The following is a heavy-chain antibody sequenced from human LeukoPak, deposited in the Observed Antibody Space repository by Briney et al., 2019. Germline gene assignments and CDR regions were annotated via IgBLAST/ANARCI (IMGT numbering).Heavy chain of an antibody. CDR1: GYTFTDYY. CDR2: IKPKSGAT. Sequence: ASVKVSCKASGYTFTDYYIHWVRQAPGQGLGWMGWIKPKSGATNYAQNFRGRITMTRDKSIGAAYMEMSRLRSEDTAVYFCARGSWYYCYDRTGSPAFPMIPFDIWGQGTVVTVSS. J-gene: IGHJ3*02. V-gene: IGHV1-2*02. CDR3: ARGSWYYCYDRTGSPAFPMIPFDI. D-gene: IGHD3-22*01.